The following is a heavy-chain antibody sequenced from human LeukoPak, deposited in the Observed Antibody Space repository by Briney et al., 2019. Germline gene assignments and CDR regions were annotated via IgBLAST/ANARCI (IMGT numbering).Heavy chain of an antibody. CDR3: AKDASGMALFH. J-gene: IGHJ4*02. D-gene: IGHD1-26*01. Sequence: PGGSLRLSCAASGFTFSSYDMHWVRQATGKGLEWVSAIGTAGDTYYPGSVKGRFTISRDNSKNTLYLQMNSLRAEHTAVYYCAKDASGMALFHWGQGTLVTVSS. CDR2: IGTAGDT. CDR1: GFTFSSYD. V-gene: IGHV3-13*01.